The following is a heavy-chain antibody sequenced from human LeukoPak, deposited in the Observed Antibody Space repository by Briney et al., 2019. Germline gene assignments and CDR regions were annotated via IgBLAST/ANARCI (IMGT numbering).Heavy chain of an antibody. CDR3: ATSSYDSSGYYFYGY. J-gene: IGHJ4*02. Sequence: ASVKVSCKASGGTFSSYAISWVRQAPGQGLEWMGGIIPIFGTANYAQKFQGRVTITADESTSTAYMELSSLRSEDTAVYYCATSSYDSSGYYFYGYWGQGTLVTVSS. CDR1: GGTFSSYA. D-gene: IGHD3-22*01. V-gene: IGHV1-69*13. CDR2: IIPIFGTA.